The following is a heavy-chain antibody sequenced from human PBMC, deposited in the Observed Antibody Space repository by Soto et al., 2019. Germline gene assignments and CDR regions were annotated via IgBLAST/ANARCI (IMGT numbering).Heavy chain of an antibody. Sequence: QVQLVQSGPEVKMPGASVKVSCETSGYTFTAYGLAWLRQAPGQRPEWMGWVGTNNANTNYAQKFRGRVTMTTDTSTTTTYMELRSLTSDDTAVYYCARELNRDSSADYSFAYWGQGTLVTVSS. V-gene: IGHV1-18*01. D-gene: IGHD3-22*01. J-gene: IGHJ4*02. CDR1: GYTFTAYG. CDR2: VGTNNANT. CDR3: ARELNRDSSADYSFAY.